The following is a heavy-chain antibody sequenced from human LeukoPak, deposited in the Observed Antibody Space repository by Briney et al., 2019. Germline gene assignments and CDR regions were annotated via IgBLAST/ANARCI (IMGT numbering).Heavy chain of an antibody. CDR1: GVTLSSYA. D-gene: IGHD1-1*01. CDR3: VRDPSGSGFAFDS. CDR2: IWFDGSNK. V-gene: IGHV3-33*08. J-gene: IGHJ4*02. Sequence: GGSLRLSCAASGVTLSSYAMSWARQAPGKGLEWVAFIWFDGSNKHYADSVKGRFTISRDNSEDTLYLQMNSLRAEDTAVYYCVRDPSGSGFAFDSWGQGALVTVSS.